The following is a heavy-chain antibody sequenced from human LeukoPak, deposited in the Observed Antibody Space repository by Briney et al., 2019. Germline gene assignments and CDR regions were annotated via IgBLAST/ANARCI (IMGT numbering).Heavy chain of an antibody. CDR2: ISTSGST. D-gene: IGHD3-22*01. CDR1: GGSFTTYY. Sequence: SETLSLTCAVYGGSFTTYYWSWIRQPAGKGLESIGHISTSGSTNYNPSLKSRVTMSVDTSKNQFSLKLSSVTAADTAVYYCARVRYSDSSVLTRKRSYYFDYWGQGTLVTVSS. CDR3: ARVRYSDSSVLTRKRSYYFDY. V-gene: IGHV4-59*10. J-gene: IGHJ4*02.